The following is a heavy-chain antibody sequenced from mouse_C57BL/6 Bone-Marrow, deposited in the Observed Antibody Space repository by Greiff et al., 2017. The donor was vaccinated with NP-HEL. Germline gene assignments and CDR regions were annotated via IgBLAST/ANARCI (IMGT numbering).Heavy chain of an antibody. Sequence: QVQLQQPGAELVKPGASVKMSCKASGYTFPSYWITWVKQRPGQGLAWIGDIYPGSGSTNYNEKFKSKATLTVDQSSSTAYMQLSSLTSEDSAVYYCARDLWIAYWGQGTLVTVSA. D-gene: IGHD5-1*01. J-gene: IGHJ3*01. CDR2: IYPGSGST. CDR1: GYTFPSYW. V-gene: IGHV1-55*01. CDR3: ARDLWIAY.